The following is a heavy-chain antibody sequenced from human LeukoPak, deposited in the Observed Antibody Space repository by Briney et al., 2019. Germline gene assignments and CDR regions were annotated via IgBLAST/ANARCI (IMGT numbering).Heavy chain of an antibody. Sequence: PGGSLRLSCAASGLTFGRYAMSWVRQAPGRGLEWVSVVYSGGTTYYADSVKGRFTISRDNSKNTLYLQMNSLRAEDTAVYYCARVKVAVAGIGWFDPWGQGSLVTVSS. V-gene: IGHV3-53*01. J-gene: IGHJ5*02. CDR2: VYSGGTT. CDR3: ARVKVAVAGIGWFDP. D-gene: IGHD6-13*01. CDR1: GLTFGRYA.